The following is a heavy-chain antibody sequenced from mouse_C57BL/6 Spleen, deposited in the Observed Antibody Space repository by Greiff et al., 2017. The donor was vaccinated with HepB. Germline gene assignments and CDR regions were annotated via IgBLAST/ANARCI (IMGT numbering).Heavy chain of an antibody. Sequence: VQLQQSGPELVKPGASVKLSCKASGYTFTSYDINWVKQRPGQGLEWIGWIYPRDGSTKYNEKFKGKATLTVDTSSGTAYMELHSLTSEDSAVYFCARSYYYGSSYWYFDVWGTGTTVTVSS. J-gene: IGHJ1*03. V-gene: IGHV1-85*01. CDR3: ARSYYYGSSYWYFDV. D-gene: IGHD1-1*01. CDR2: IYPRDGST. CDR1: GYTFTSYD.